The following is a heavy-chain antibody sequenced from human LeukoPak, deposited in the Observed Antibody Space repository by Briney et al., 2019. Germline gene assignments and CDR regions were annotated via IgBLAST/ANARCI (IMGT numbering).Heavy chain of an antibody. V-gene: IGHV3-21*04. J-gene: IGHJ3*02. Sequence: GGSLRLSCAASGFTFSSYSMNWVRQAPGKGLEWVSSISSSSSYIYYADSVKGRFTISRDNAKNSLYLQMNSLRAEDTAVYYCARGAYYYDSSGHDAFDIWGQGTMVTVSS. CDR1: GFTFSSYS. CDR2: ISSSSSYI. CDR3: ARGAYYYDSSGHDAFDI. D-gene: IGHD3-22*01.